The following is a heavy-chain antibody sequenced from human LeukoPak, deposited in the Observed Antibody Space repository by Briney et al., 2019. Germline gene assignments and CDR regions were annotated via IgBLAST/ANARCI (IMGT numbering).Heavy chain of an antibody. CDR3: ARGTWATLYYYYMDV. Sequence: GGSLRLSCAASGFTLSGYWMHWVRQAPGKGRVWVSRINSDGSSTSYADSVKGRFTISRHNAKHTLYLQMNSLRAEDTAVYYCARGTWATLYYYYMDVWGKGTTVTVSS. V-gene: IGHV3-74*01. CDR2: INSDGSST. D-gene: IGHD5-24*01. CDR1: GFTLSGYW. J-gene: IGHJ6*03.